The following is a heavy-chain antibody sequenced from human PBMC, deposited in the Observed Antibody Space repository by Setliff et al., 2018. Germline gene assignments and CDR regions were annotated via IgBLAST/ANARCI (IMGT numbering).Heavy chain of an antibody. V-gene: IGHV3-23*03. CDR2: IHSGGSST. CDR3: AKRGSSWSPIDF. D-gene: IGHD6-13*01. J-gene: IGHJ4*02. CDR1: GFTFSNYA. Sequence: PRLSCAASGFTFSNYAMSWVRQAPGKGLEWVSIIHSGGSSTYYADSVKGRFTISRDDSKNTLYLQMNSLRAEDTAVYYCAKRGSSWSPIDFWGQGTLVTVSS.